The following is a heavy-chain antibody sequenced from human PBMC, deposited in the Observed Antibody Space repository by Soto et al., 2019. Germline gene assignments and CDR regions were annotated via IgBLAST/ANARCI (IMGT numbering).Heavy chain of an antibody. V-gene: IGHV3-30-3*01. J-gene: IGHJ3*02. Sequence: QVQLVESGGGVVQPGRSLRLSCAASGFTFSSYAMHWVRQAPGKGLEWVAVISYDGSNKYYADSVKGRFTISRDTSKNPLYLQMNSLRAEDTAVSYCARPIVVVTATLGAFDIWGQGTMVTVSS. D-gene: IGHD2-21*02. CDR3: ARPIVVVTATLGAFDI. CDR2: ISYDGSNK. CDR1: GFTFSSYA.